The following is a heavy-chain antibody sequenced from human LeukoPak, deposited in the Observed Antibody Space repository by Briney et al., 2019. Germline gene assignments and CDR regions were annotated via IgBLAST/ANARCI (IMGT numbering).Heavy chain of an antibody. CDR1: GGTFSSYA. D-gene: IGHD2-2*01. Sequence: SVKVSCKASGGTFSSYAISWVRQAPGQGLEWMGGIIPIFGTANYAQKFQGRVTITADESTSTAYIELSSLRSEDTAVYYCARDANQLLPYFDYWGQGTLVTVSS. CDR3: ARDANQLLPYFDY. J-gene: IGHJ4*02. V-gene: IGHV1-69*01. CDR2: IIPIFGTA.